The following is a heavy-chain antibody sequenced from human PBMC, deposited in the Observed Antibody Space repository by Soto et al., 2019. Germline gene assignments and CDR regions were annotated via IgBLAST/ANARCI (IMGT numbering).Heavy chain of an antibody. J-gene: IGHJ4*02. D-gene: IGHD3-22*01. CDR3: ARTYYYDSSGYYAFDY. V-gene: IGHV3-13*01. CDR2: IGTAGDT. CDR1: GFTFSSYD. Sequence: GGSLRLSCAASGFTFSSYDMHWVRQATGKGLEWVSAIGTAGDTYYPGSVKGRFTISRENAKNSLYLQMNSLRAEDTAVYYCARTYYYDSSGYYAFDYWGQGTLVTVSS.